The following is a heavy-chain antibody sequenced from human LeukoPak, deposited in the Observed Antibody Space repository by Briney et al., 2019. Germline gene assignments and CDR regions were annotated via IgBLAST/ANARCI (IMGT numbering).Heavy chain of an antibody. J-gene: IGHJ4*02. CDR3: GRHDSSYSGN. CDR2: IRYDGSNK. CDR1: GFTFSSYG. D-gene: IGHD3-22*01. Sequence: GGSLRLSCAASGFTFSSYGMHWVRQAPGKGLEWVAFIRYDGSNKYYADSVKGRFTISRDNSQNTLYLQVNSLRTEDTAVYYCGRHDSSYSGNWGQGTLVTVSS. V-gene: IGHV3-30*02.